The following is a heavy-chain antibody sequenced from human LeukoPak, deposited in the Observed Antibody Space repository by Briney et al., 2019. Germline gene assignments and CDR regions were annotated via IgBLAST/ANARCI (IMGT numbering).Heavy chain of an antibody. D-gene: IGHD3-10*01. CDR2: ISTTTTYR. Sequence: PGGSLRLSCAATGFTLSYFGMNWDRQAPGKGLEWVSSISTTTTYRYYADSVKGRFTISRDNAKNSLHLQMTSLRDEDTAVYYCARDPDYYGSGTYYNHYFDYWGQGTLVTVSS. J-gene: IGHJ4*02. CDR3: ARDPDYYGSGTYYNHYFDY. CDR1: GFTLSYFG. V-gene: IGHV3-21*01.